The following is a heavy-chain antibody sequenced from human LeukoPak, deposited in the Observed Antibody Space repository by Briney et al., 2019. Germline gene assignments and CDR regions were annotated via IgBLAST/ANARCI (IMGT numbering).Heavy chain of an antibody. V-gene: IGHV4-59*01. CDR2: IYYSGST. D-gene: IGHD5-18*01. Sequence: SETLSLTCTVSGGSISSYYWSWIRQPPGKGLEWIGYIYYSGSTNYNPSLKSRVTISVDTSKNQFSLKLSSVTAADTAVYYCARWPYSYGYGELDYWGQGTLVTVSS. CDR3: ARWPYSYGYGELDY. CDR1: GGSISSYY. J-gene: IGHJ4*02.